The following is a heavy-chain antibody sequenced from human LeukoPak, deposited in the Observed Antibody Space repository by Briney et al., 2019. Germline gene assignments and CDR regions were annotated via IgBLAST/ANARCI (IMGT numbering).Heavy chain of an antibody. CDR3: ARVYCSGGSCYSGIWWFDP. Sequence: GASVKVSCKASGGTFSSYAISWVRQAPGQGLEWMGGIIPIFGTANYAQKFQGRVTITADESTSTAYMELSSLRSEDTAVYYCARVYCSGGSCYSGIWWFDPWGQGTLVTVSS. V-gene: IGHV1-69*13. J-gene: IGHJ5*02. D-gene: IGHD2-15*01. CDR2: IIPIFGTA. CDR1: GGTFSSYA.